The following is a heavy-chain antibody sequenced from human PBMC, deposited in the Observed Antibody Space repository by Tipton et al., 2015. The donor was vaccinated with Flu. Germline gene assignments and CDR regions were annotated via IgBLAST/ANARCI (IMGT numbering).Heavy chain of an antibody. J-gene: IGHJ6*02. V-gene: IGHV4-59*01. CDR3: ARGIGQDLYYYYGMDV. Sequence: TLSLTCTVSGGSISSYYWSWIRQPPRKGLEWIGYIYYSGSTSYNPSLKSRVTISVDTSKNQSSLKLSSVTAADTAVYYCARGIGQDLYYYYGMDVWGQGTTVTVSS. D-gene: IGHD2-15*01. CDR1: GGSISSYY. CDR2: IYYSGST.